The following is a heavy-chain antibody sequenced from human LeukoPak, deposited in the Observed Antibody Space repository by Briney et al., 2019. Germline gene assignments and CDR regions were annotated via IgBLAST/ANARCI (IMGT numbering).Heavy chain of an antibody. CDR3: ARGIEEYSESSGWFDP. J-gene: IGHJ5*02. CDR2: IIPLFDSP. D-gene: IGHD1-26*01. V-gene: IGHV1-69*01. CDR1: GGTFNIYA. Sequence: SVKVSCKASGGTFNIYAIYWVRQAPGQGLEWMGGIIPLFDSPNYAQKFQGRVTISADESTKTAYMELNSLRSEDTAVYYCARGIEEYSESSGWFDPWGQGTLVTVSS.